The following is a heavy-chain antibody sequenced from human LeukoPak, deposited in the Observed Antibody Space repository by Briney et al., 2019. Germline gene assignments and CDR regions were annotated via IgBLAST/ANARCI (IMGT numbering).Heavy chain of an antibody. D-gene: IGHD3-10*01. Sequence: PSETLSLTCTVSGGSISSCYWSGFRRPPGKGLEWIGEINHSGSTNYNPSLKSRVTISVDTSKNQFSLKLSSVTAADTAVYYCARGGAYGSGRRGAFDIWGQGTMVTVSS. CDR3: ARGGAYGSGRRGAFDI. V-gene: IGHV4-34*01. J-gene: IGHJ3*02. CDR1: GGSISSCY. CDR2: INHSGST.